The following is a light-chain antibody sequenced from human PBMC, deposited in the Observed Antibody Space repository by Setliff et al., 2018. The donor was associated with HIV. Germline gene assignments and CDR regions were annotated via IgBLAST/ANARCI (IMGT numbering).Light chain of an antibody. CDR1: SSDVGGYNY. J-gene: IGLJ1*01. Sequence: QSALTQPASVSGSPGQSITISCTGTSSDVGGYNYVSWYQQHPGKAPKLMICDVSNRPSGVSNRFSGPKSGNTASLTISGLQAEDEADYYCSSYTSSSPDVFGTGTKVTVL. V-gene: IGLV2-14*03. CDR3: SSYTSSSPDV. CDR2: DVS.